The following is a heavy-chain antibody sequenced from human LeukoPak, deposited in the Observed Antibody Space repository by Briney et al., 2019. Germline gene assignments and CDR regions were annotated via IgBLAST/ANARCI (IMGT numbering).Heavy chain of an antibody. CDR1: GYTFTSYA. Sequence: PVASVKVSCKASGYTFTSYAMHWVRQAPGQRLEWMGWISAGNGNTKYSQNFQGRVTFISNTSATTAFMELSSLRSEDAAVYYCARDSGSGNNDYWGQGTLVTVSS. D-gene: IGHD1-26*01. CDR3: ARDSGSGNNDY. J-gene: IGHJ4*02. V-gene: IGHV1-3*01. CDR2: ISAGNGNT.